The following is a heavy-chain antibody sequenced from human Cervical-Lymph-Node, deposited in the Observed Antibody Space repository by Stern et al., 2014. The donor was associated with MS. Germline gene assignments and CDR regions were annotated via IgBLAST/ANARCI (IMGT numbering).Heavy chain of an antibody. D-gene: IGHD3-16*02. J-gene: IGHJ4*02. CDR3: ARATSDYIWGTYRFLDS. Sequence: MQLVESGAEVKKPGSSVKGSCKASGGTISNYIIGWVRQAPGQGLEWMGGIIPMFGIAIFAEKFQYRVTITADESTSTAYMDLSSLRSEDTAVYYCARATSDYIWGTYRFLDSWGQGTLVIVSS. CDR2: IIPMFGIA. CDR1: GGTISNYI. V-gene: IGHV1-69*01.